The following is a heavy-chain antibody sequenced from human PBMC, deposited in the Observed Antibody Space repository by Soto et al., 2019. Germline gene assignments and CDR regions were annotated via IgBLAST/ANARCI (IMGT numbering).Heavy chain of an antibody. V-gene: IGHV1-69*13. CDR2: IIPIFGTA. CDR1: GGTFSSYA. CDR3: ARDLRRXYGSGDYYYYGMDV. D-gene: IGHD3-10*01. Sequence: ASVKVSCKAPGGTFSSYAISWVRQAPGQGLEWMGGIIPIFGTANYAQKFQGRVTITADESTSTAYMELSSLRSEDTAVYYCARDLRRXYGSGDYYYYGMDVWGQGTTVTVS. J-gene: IGHJ6*02.